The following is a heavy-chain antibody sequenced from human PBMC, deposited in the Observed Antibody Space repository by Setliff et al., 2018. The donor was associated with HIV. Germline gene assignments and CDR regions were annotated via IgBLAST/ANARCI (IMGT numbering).Heavy chain of an antibody. CDR3: ARGRKKTLAASGTRYFDF. Sequence: SETLSLTCAVYGGSFSGFYWTFIRQSPGKGLEWIGEVTHSGTTTYDPSLKSRITISVDTSKNQFSLKLTSVTAADMGVYYCARGRKKTLAASGTRYFDFWGQGTLVTVSS. J-gene: IGHJ4*02. D-gene: IGHD6-13*01. CDR1: GGSFSGFY. CDR2: VTHSGTT. V-gene: IGHV4-34*01.